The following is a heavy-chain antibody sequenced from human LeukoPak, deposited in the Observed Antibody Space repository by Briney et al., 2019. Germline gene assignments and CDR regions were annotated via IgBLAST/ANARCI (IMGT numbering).Heavy chain of an antibody. CDR2: ISAYNGNT. CDR1: GYTFTSYG. D-gene: IGHD3-10*01. CDR3: ARDSTTMVRGVIIKGFDY. Sequence: ASVKVSCKASGYTFTSYGISWVRQAPGQGLEWMGWISAYNGNTNYAQELQGRVTMTTDTSTSTAYMELRSLRSDDTAVYYCARDSTTMVRGVIIKGFDYWGQGTLVTVSS. V-gene: IGHV1-18*01. J-gene: IGHJ4*02.